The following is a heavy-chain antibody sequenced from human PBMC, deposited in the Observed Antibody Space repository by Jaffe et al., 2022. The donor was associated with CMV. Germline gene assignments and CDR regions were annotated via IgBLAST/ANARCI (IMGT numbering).Heavy chain of an antibody. CDR1: GGTFSSYA. D-gene: IGHD6-13*01. Sequence: QVQLVQSGAEVKKPGSSVKVSCKASGGTFSSYAISWVRQAPGQGLEWMGGIIPIFGTANYAQKFQGRVTITADESTSTAYMELSSLRSEDTAVYYCARVILDSSSLGKDYGMDVWGQGTTVTVSS. J-gene: IGHJ6*02. V-gene: IGHV1-69*01. CDR3: ARVILDSSSLGKDYGMDV. CDR2: IIPIFGTA.